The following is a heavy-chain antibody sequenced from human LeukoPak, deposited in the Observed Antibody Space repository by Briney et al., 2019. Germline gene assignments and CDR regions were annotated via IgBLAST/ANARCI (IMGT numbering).Heavy chain of an antibody. D-gene: IGHD3-10*01. CDR1: GVSITSGDDY. V-gene: IGHV4-30-4*01. CDR2: IYSSGST. J-gene: IGHJ6*02. Sequence: SQTLSLTCSVSGVSITSGDDYWGWIRQPPGKALEWIVYIYSSGSTSRNPSLKSRVTISLDTSKNQFSLRLSSVTAADTAVYYCARGLGSGRCYYYYGVDVWGQGTTVTVSS. CDR3: ARGLGSGRCYYYYGVDV.